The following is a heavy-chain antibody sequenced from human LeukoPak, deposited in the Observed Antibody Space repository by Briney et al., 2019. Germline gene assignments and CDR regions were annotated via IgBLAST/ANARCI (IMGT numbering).Heavy chain of an antibody. CDR1: GFTFSSYA. Sequence: GGSLRLSCAVSGFTFSSYAMTWVRQAPGRGLEWVSGISGSGGSTYYADSVKGRFTISRDNSKNTLNLQMNSLRAEDTAVYYCANSRRSGYWYFDLWGRGTLVTVSS. CDR3: ANSRRSGYWYFDL. D-gene: IGHD3-22*01. V-gene: IGHV3-23*01. CDR2: ISGSGGST. J-gene: IGHJ2*01.